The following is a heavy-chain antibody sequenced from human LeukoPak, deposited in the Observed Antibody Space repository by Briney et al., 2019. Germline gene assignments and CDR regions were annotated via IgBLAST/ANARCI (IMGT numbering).Heavy chain of an antibody. D-gene: IGHD2/OR15-2a*01. Sequence: SETLSLTCAVYGGSFSGYYGSWIRQPPGKGLEWIGEINQSGSTKYSPSLKSRVTISVDTSENQFSLKLSSVTAADTAVYYCARAHSIASYYYGVDVWGQGTTVTVSS. CDR3: ARAHSIASYYYGVDV. V-gene: IGHV4-34*01. CDR2: INQSGST. CDR1: GGSFSGYY. J-gene: IGHJ6*02.